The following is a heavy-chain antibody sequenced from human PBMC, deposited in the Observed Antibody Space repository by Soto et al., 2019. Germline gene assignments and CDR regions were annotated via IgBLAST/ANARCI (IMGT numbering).Heavy chain of an antibody. Sequence: QVQLQQWGAGLLKPSETLSLTCAVYGGSFSGYYWSWIRQPPGKGLEWIGEINHSGSTNYNPSLKSLVTISVDTSKNQFSLKLSSVTAADTAVYYCARGVVVVVAATPSFDYWGQGTLVTVSS. CDR3: ARGVVVVVAATPSFDY. CDR2: INHSGST. CDR1: GGSFSGYY. J-gene: IGHJ4*02. V-gene: IGHV4-34*01. D-gene: IGHD2-15*01.